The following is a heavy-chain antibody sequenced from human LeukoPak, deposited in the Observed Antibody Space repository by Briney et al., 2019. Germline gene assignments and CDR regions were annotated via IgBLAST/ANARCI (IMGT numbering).Heavy chain of an antibody. J-gene: IGHJ5*02. Sequence: ASVKVSCKASGYTFTSYYMHWVRQAPGQGLEWMGGIIPIFGTANYAQKFQGRVTITADESTSTAYMELSSLRSEDTAVYYCARGRVTDVWFDPWGQGTLVTVSS. D-gene: IGHD2-21*02. CDR2: IIPIFGTA. CDR3: ARGRVTDVWFDP. V-gene: IGHV1-69*13. CDR1: GYTFTSYY.